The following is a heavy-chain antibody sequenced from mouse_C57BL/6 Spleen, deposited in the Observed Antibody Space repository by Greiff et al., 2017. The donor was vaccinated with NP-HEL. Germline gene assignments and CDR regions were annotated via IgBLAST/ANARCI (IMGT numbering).Heavy chain of an antibody. D-gene: IGHD2-5*01. V-gene: IGHV5-4*03. CDR2: ISDGGSYT. Sequence: EVKLMESGGGLVKPGGSLKLSCAASGFTFSSYAMSWVRQTPEKRLEWVATISDGGSYTYYPDNVKGRFTISRDNAKNNLYLQMSHLKSEDTAMYYCARGAYYSNFGAMDYWGQGTSVTVSS. CDR3: ARGAYYSNFGAMDY. CDR1: GFTFSSYA. J-gene: IGHJ4*01.